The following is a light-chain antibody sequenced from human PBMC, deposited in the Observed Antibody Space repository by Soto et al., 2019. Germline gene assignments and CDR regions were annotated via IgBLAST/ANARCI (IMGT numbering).Light chain of an antibody. V-gene: IGKV1-33*01. Sequence: DIQMTQSPSSLSASVGDRVTITCQASQDISNYLKWYQQKPGKAPKLLIYDASNLETGVPSRFSGSGSGTDFTFTISSLQPEDIATYYCPQYDNLPITFGQGTRLEIK. CDR3: PQYDNLPIT. J-gene: IGKJ5*01. CDR1: QDISNY. CDR2: DAS.